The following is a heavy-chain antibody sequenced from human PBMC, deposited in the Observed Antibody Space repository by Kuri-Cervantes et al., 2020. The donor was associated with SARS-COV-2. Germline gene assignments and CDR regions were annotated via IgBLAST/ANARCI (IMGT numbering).Heavy chain of an antibody. Sequence: GESLKISCAASGFTFSSYSMNWVRQAPGKGLEWVSSISSSSSYIYYADSVKGRFTISRDNAKSSLYLQMNSLRVEDTAVYYCARYFGVITVDYWGRGTLVTVSS. CDR1: GFTFSSYS. CDR3: ARYFGVITVDY. D-gene: IGHD3-3*01. J-gene: IGHJ4*02. CDR2: ISSSSSYI. V-gene: IGHV3-21*01.